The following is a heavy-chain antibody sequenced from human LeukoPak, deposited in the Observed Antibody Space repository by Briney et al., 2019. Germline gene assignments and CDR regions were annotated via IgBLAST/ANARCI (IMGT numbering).Heavy chain of an antibody. Sequence: VASVKVSCKASGYAFTSYGISWVRQAPGQGLEWMGGIIPIFGTANYAQKFQGRVTITADESTSTAYMELSSLRSEDTAVYYCASRAAAGIDYWGQGTLVTVSS. CDR1: GYAFTSYG. J-gene: IGHJ4*02. CDR3: ASRAAAGIDY. V-gene: IGHV1-69*13. D-gene: IGHD6-13*01. CDR2: IIPIFGTA.